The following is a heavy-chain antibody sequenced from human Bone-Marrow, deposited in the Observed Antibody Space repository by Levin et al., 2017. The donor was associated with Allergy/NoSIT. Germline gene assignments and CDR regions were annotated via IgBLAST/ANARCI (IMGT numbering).Heavy chain of an antibody. CDR2: ISSDGNDK. D-gene: IGHD3-16*01. CDR1: GLSFSSNA. CDR3: AKSKENDYVWGSSPDY. Sequence: LSLTCAASGLSFSSNAMHWARQAPGKGLEWVAVISSDGNDKYYADSVKGRFTISRDNSKNTLYLQMNSLRLEDTAIYYCAKSKENDYVWGSSPDYWGQGTLVTVSS. V-gene: IGHV3-30*18. J-gene: IGHJ4*02.